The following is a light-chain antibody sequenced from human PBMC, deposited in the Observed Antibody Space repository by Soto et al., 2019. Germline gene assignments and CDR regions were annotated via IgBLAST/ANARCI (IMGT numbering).Light chain of an antibody. V-gene: IGKV3-15*01. CDR3: QQYGSSPPVT. Sequence: LRTQSPATLALSPGERATLSCRASQFLSRNLAWYQQRPGQPPRLLIYAASTRATGIPARFIGSGSGTEFTLTISSLQSEDFAVYYCQQYGSSPPVTCGQGTRREIK. CDR1: QFLSRN. CDR2: AAS. J-gene: IGKJ5*01.